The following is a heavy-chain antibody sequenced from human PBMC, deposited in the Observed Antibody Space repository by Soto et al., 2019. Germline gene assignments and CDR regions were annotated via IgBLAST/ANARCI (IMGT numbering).Heavy chain of an antibody. CDR2: IYPGDSDT. CDR3: ARTGYSSGWPYYFDY. CDR1: GYSFTSYW. J-gene: IGHJ4*02. Sequence: GASLKISCKGSGYSFTSYWIGWVRQMSGKGLEWMGIIYPGDSDTRYSPSFQGQVTISADKSISTAYLQWSSLKASDTAMYYCARTGYSSGWPYYFDYWGQGTLVTVSS. V-gene: IGHV5-51*01. D-gene: IGHD6-19*01.